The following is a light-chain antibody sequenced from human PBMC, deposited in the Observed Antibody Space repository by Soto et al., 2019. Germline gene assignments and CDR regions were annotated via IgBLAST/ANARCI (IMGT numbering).Light chain of an antibody. Sequence: DIQLTQSPSFLSASVGDRVTITCRASQGISSYLAWYQQKPGKAPKLLIYAASTLQSGVPSRFSGSGSGTEFTLTIISLQPEDFATNYCQQLNSYPMVTFGPGTKVDIK. V-gene: IGKV1-9*01. CDR1: QGISSY. CDR3: QQLNSYPMVT. J-gene: IGKJ3*01. CDR2: AAS.